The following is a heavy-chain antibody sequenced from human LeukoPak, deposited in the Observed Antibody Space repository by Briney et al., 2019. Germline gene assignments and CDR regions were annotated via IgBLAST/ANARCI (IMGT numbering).Heavy chain of an antibody. CDR2: ISGDGSVT. V-gene: IGHV3-43*02. CDR1: GFTFTDYP. D-gene: IGHD1-14*01. J-gene: IGHJ4*02. Sequence: GGSLRLSCAASGFTFTDYPMHWVGQAPGKGLEWVSLISGDGSVTYYADSVKGRFTISRDNSKNSLYLQMNSLRVEDTALYYCATGSQPGTTFDYWGQGTLVTASS. CDR3: ATGSQPGTTFDY.